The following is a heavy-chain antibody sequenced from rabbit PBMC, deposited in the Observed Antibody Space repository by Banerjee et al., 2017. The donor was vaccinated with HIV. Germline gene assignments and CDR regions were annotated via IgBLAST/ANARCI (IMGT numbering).Heavy chain of an antibody. J-gene: IGHJ4*01. V-gene: IGHV1S45*01. CDR2: IAAGSSGST. CDR1: GFDFSSYG. CDR3: ARADYAGYAGYGYGDFNL. D-gene: IGHD6-1*01. Sequence: QEQLEESGGGLVQPGGSLKLSCKASGFDFSSYGVSWVRQAPGEGLEWIACIAAGSSGSTYYASWAKGRFTISKTSSTTVTLQMTSLTAADTATYFCARADYAGYAGYGYGDFNLWGPGTLVTVS.